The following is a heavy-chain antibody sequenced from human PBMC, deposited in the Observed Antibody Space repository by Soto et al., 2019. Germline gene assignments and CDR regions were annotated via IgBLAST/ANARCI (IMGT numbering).Heavy chain of an antibody. Sequence: CGSTNYNPSLKSRVTISVDTSKNQFSLKLNSVTAADTAVYYCARGGSGMVGARGWFDPWGQGTLVTVSS. D-gene: IGHD1-26*01. CDR3: ARGGSGMVGARGWFDP. V-gene: IGHV4-59*09. CDR2: CGST. J-gene: IGHJ5*02.